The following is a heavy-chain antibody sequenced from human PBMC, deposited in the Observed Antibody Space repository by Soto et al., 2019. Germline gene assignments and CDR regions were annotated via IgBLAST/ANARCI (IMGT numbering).Heavy chain of an antibody. J-gene: IGHJ4*01. Sequence: PDTFSLTCIVSGGFISSSNWWSWVRQAPGKGLEWIGEIYRSGDANYNPSLKSRVTMSVDKSKNHFSLKLSSVTAADTAVYYCAREKAIEARGALDYWGQGTLVSVSS. CDR2: IYRSGDA. CDR3: AREKAIEARGALDY. CDR1: GGFISSSNW. D-gene: IGHD3-10*01. V-gene: IGHV4-4*03.